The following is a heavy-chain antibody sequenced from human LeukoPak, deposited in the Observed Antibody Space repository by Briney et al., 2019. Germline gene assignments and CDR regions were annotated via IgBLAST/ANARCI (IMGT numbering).Heavy chain of an antibody. V-gene: IGHV4-34*01. CDR1: GGSLSGYY. CDR2: INHSGST. CDR3: GKGAFYCSSTSCYGTRLYYFDY. D-gene: IGHD2-2*01. Sequence: PSETLSLTCAVYGGSLSGYYWSWIRQPPGKGLEWIGEINHSGSTNYNPSLKSPVTISVDTSKNQFSLKLSSVTAADTAVYYCGKGAFYCSSTSCYGTRLYYFDYWGQGTLVTVSS. J-gene: IGHJ4*02.